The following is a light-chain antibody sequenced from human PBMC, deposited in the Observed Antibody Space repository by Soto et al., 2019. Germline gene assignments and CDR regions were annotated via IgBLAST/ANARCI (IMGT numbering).Light chain of an antibody. V-gene: IGLV2-8*01. CDR3: TSYAGSNNPVV. CDR2: EVT. Sequence: QSALTQPPSASGSPGQSVTISCTGTSSDVGGYQYVSWYQQHPGKALKLMIYEVTKRPSGVPDRFSGSKSGNTASLTVSGLQTEDEADYYCTSYAGSNNPVVFGGGTKLTVL. J-gene: IGLJ2*01. CDR1: SSDVGGYQY.